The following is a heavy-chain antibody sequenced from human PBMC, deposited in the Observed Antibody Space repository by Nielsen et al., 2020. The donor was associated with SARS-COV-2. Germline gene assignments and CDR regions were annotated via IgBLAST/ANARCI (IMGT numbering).Heavy chain of an antibody. Sequence: SETLSLTCPVSGGSLSRRNYYWGWIRQRPGKGLEWIGTIKYSGSVSYNPSLRSRVTISVDTSKKHFSLKLTSVTAADTAVYFCARGDIAVVPAAMFRCDDAFDIWGQGTMV. V-gene: IGHV4-39*02. CDR1: GGSLSRRNYY. D-gene: IGHD2-2*01. CDR2: IKYSGSV. CDR3: ARGDIAVVPAAMFRCDDAFDI. J-gene: IGHJ3*02.